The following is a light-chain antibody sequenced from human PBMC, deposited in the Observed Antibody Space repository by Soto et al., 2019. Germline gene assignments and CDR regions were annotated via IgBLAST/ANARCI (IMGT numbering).Light chain of an antibody. V-gene: IGLV1-40*01. CDR3: QSYDSTLSARYV. Sequence: QSVLTQPPSVYGAPGQRVTISCTGSSSNIGAGYDVHWYQQRPGTAPKLLIFGNTNRPSGVPDRFSGSKSGTSACLAITGLQAEYQGDYYSQSYDSTLSARYVFGTGNKVTVL. CDR1: SSNIGAGYD. CDR2: GNT. J-gene: IGLJ1*01.